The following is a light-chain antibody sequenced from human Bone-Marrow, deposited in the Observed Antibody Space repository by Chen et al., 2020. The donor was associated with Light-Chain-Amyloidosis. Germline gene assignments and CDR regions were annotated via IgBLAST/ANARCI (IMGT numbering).Light chain of an antibody. V-gene: IGLV2-14*01. CDR1: SSDVGGDNH. CDR2: EVT. J-gene: IGLJ1*01. CDR3: NSYTITNTLV. Sequence: QSALTQPHSVSGSPRQSMTISCTGASSDVGGDNHVSWYQQHPDKAPKLMIYEVTNRPSWVPDRFSGSKSDNTASLTISGLQSEDEADYFCNSYTITNTLVFGSGTRVTVL.